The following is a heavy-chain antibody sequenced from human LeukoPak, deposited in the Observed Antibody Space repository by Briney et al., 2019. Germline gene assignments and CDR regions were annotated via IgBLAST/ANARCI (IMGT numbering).Heavy chain of an antibody. V-gene: IGHV3-11*04. J-gene: IGHJ3*02. D-gene: IGHD6-25*01. CDR2: ISSSGSSI. CDR1: GFTFSDYY. Sequence: PGGSLRLSCGASGFTFSDYYMSWIRQAPGKGLEWVSDISSSGSSIYYADSVKGRFTISRDNAKKSLYLQMNSLRAEDTAVYYCARGDPGGPRRIAAYAFDIWGQGTMVTVSS. CDR3: ARGDPGGPRRIAAYAFDI.